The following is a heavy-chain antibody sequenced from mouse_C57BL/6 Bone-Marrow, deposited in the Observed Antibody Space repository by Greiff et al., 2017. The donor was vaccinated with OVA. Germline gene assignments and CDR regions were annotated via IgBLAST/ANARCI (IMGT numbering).Heavy chain of an antibody. D-gene: IGHD3-2*02. CDR1: GFTFSSYA. J-gene: IGHJ1*03. CDR2: ISSGGDYI. V-gene: IGHV5-9-1*02. Sequence: EVQVVESGEGLVKPGGSLKLSCAASGFTFSSYAMSWVRQTPEKRLEWVAYISSGGDYIYYADTVKGRFTISRDNARNTLYLQMSSLKSEDTAMYYCTRDSSGYVHWYFDVWGTGTTVTVSS. CDR3: TRDSSGYVHWYFDV.